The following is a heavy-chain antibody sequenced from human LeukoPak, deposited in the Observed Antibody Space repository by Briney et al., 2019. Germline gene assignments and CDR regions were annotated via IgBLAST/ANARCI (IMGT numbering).Heavy chain of an antibody. CDR2: ISAYNGNT. CDR3: ARVSCSGGSCYGFFDP. Sequence: GASVKVSSKASGYTFTSYGISWVRQAPGQGLEWMGWISAYNGNTNYAQKLQGRVTMTTDTSTSTAYMELRSLGSDDTAVYYCARVSCSGGSCYGFFDPWGQGTLVTVSS. D-gene: IGHD2-15*01. J-gene: IGHJ5*02. V-gene: IGHV1-18*04. CDR1: GYTFTSYG.